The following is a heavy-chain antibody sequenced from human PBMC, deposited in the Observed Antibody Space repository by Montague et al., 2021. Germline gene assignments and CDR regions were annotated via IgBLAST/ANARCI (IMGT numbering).Heavy chain of an antibody. CDR1: GFIFSDYY. D-gene: IGHD5-12*01. Sequence: SLRLSCAGSGFIFSDYYLDWFFFSLFLGLAWVGRAGPRRASHPTQYAASVRGRLIISRDDSTESLYLQMNSLKTEDTALYYCAKGYSGVDIYAFDVWGRGTMVTVSS. CDR3: AKGYSGVDIYAFDV. CDR2: AGPRRASHPT. J-gene: IGHJ3*01. V-gene: IGHV3-72*01.